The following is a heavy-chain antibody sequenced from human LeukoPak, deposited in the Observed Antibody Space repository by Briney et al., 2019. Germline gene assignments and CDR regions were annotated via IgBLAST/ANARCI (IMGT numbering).Heavy chain of an antibody. J-gene: IGHJ3*02. CDR3: ARDFYGERAFDI. CDR2: IYYSGST. D-gene: IGHD4-17*01. CDR1: GGSISRYY. Sequence: SETLSLTCTVSGGSISRYYWSWIRQPPGKGLEWIGYIYYSGSTNYHPSLKSRVTISVDTSKNQFSLKLSSVSAADTAVYYCARDFYGERAFDIWGQGTMVTVSS. V-gene: IGHV4-59*01.